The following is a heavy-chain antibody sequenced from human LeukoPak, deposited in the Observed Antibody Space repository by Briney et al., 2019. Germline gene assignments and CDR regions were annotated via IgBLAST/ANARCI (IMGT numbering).Heavy chain of an antibody. J-gene: IGHJ4*02. CDR2: ISGSGGST. CDR1: GFTFSNYA. CDR3: TKGTIWLPFDY. Sequence: GGSLRLSCAASGFTFSNYAMSWARQAPGKGLEWVSAISGSGGSTYYANSVKGRFTISRDNSKNTLYLQMNSLRAEDTAVYYCTKGTIWLPFDYWGQGTLVTVSS. V-gene: IGHV3-23*01. D-gene: IGHD5-18*01.